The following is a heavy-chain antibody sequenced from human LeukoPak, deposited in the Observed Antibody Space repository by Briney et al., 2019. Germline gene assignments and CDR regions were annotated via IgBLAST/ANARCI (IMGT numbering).Heavy chain of an antibody. Sequence: SETLSLTCTVSGGSVSSSTYYWAWIRQPPGKGLEWIGSTSYSGSTDYNPSLQSRGTISIDTSKNQISLRVTSVTAADTAVYLCARIVDQALHLMGGQGTLVTVSS. J-gene: IGHJ4*02. CDR2: TSYSGST. CDR1: GGSVSSSTYY. CDR3: ARIVDQALHLM. V-gene: IGHV4-39*01. D-gene: IGHD2-21*01.